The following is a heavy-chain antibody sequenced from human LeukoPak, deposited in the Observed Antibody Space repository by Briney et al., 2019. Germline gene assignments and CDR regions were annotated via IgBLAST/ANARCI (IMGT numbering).Heavy chain of an antibody. CDR3: ARFSADCSSTSCYIDN. D-gene: IGHD2-2*02. CDR1: GSSFSSYH. V-gene: IGHV4-59*08. J-gene: IGHJ4*02. Sequence: PSETLSLTCPVSGSSFSSYHWTWIRQSPGKGLELIGHIHYTGSTTYNPSLKSRVTIALDTSKSQFSLKLNSVSAADSAVYYCARFSADCSSTSCYIDNWGQGTLVTVSS. CDR2: IHYTGST.